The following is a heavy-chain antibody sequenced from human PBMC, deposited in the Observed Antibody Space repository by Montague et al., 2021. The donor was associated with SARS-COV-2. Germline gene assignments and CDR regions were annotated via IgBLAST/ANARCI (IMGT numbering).Heavy chain of an antibody. CDR2: INYSGTT. J-gene: IGHJ2*01. Sequence: SETLSLTCTVSGGSISSWSYNWGWIRQPPGKGSEWIGGINYSGTTFYNPSHRSRVTMSVDTSKNQLSLRPSSVTAADTGVFYGAREDAEDWYFDLWGRGTLVTVSS. CDR1: GGSISSWSYN. D-gene: IGHD2-8*01. CDR3: AREDAEDWYFDL. V-gene: IGHV4-39*02.